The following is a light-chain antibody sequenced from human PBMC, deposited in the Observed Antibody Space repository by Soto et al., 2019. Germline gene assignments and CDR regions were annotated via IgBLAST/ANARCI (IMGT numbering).Light chain of an antibody. CDR1: YSISSW. CDR2: DAS. J-gene: IGKJ4*01. V-gene: IGKV1-5*01. Sequence: DIQMTQSHSTLSACVVDRVSVTCRASYSISSWLAWYQQRPGRAPKLLIYDASSLETGVPSRFSGSGSGTEFTLTISSLQPDDFATYHCQQYNTYLTFGGGTIVDI. CDR3: QQYNTYLT.